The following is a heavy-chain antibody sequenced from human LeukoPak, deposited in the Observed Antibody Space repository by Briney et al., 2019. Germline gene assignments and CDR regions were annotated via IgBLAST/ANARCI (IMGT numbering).Heavy chain of an antibody. J-gene: IGHJ4*02. CDR2: ISGSEGDT. CDR3: AKGDSGMVRTYYFDY. CDR1: GFTFSSYA. V-gene: IGHV3-23*01. Sequence: GGSLRLSFAASGFTFSSYAMSWVRQAPGNGLEWVSLISGSEGDTYYADSVKGRLTISRDISKNTLYLQMNSLSAEDTAVYYCAKGDSGMVRTYYFDYWGQGTLVTVSS. D-gene: IGHD5-18*01.